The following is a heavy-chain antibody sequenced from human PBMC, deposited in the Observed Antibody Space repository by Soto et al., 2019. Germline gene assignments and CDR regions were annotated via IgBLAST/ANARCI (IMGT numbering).Heavy chain of an antibody. CDR1: GGSISSSSYY. CDR3: ATAQGYCSSTSCYPPTLVFDY. J-gene: IGHJ4*02. D-gene: IGHD2-2*01. CDR2: IYYSGST. V-gene: IGHV4-39*01. Sequence: SETLSLTCTVSGGSISSSSYYWGWIRQPPGKGLEWIGSIYYSGSTYYNPSLKSRVTISVDTSKNQFSLKLSSVTAADTAVYYCATAQGYCSSTSCYPPTLVFDYWGQGTLVTVSS.